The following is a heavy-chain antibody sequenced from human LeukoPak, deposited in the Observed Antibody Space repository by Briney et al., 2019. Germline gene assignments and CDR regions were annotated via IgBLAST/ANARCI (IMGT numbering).Heavy chain of an antibody. D-gene: IGHD3-3*01. CDR2: ISSSSSYI. Sequence: GGSLRLSCAASGFTFSSYSMNWVRQAPGKGLEWVSSISSSSSYIYYADSVKGRFTISRDNAKNSLYLQMNSLRAEDTAVYYCARSKAIFGVVITHTEYYFDYWGQGTLVTVSS. V-gene: IGHV3-21*01. CDR3: ARSKAIFGVVITHTEYYFDY. CDR1: GFTFSSYS. J-gene: IGHJ4*02.